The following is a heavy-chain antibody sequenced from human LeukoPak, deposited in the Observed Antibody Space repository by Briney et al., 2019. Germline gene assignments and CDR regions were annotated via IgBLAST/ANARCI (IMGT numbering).Heavy chain of an antibody. CDR1: GGPISSYY. J-gene: IGHJ5*02. D-gene: IGHD6-19*01. CDR3: ARGGSGWYPSGFDP. V-gene: IGHV4-4*07. CDR2: IYTSGTT. Sequence: SETLSLTCTVSGGPISSYYWSWIRQPAGKGLEWIGRIYTSGTTNYNLSLKSRVTMSVDTSKNQFSLKLSSVTAADTAVYYCARGGSGWYPSGFDPWGQGTLVTVSS.